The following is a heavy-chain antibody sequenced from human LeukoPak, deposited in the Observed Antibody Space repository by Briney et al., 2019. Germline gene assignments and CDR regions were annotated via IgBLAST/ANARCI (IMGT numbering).Heavy chain of an antibody. Sequence: PSGTLSLTCAVSGDSFSSHYWTWIRQSPGTGLEWIGYISHIGRTNYNPSLKSRVTISIDTSKSQFSLKLRSVTAADTAVYYCARDLVTVTKGFDIWGQGTMVSVSS. CDR2: ISHIGRT. V-gene: IGHV4-59*11. CDR1: GDSFSSHY. J-gene: IGHJ3*02. CDR3: ARDLVTVTKGFDI. D-gene: IGHD4-17*01.